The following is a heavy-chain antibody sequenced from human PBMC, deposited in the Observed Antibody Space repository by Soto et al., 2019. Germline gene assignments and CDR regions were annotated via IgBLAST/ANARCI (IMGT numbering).Heavy chain of an antibody. J-gene: IGHJ3*02. CDR1: GFTFSSYG. V-gene: IGHV3-30*18. CDR3: AKAFYGSGSRYDAFDI. CDR2: ISYDGSNK. D-gene: IGHD3-10*01. Sequence: GGSLRLSCAASGFTFSSYGMHWVRQAPGKGLEWVAVISYDGSNKYYADSVKGRFTISRDNSKNTLYLQMNSLRAEDTAVYYCAKAFYGSGSRYDAFDIWGQGTMVTVSS.